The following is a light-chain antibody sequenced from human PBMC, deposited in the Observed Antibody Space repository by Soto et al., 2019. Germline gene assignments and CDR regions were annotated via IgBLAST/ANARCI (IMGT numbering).Light chain of an antibody. V-gene: IGKV3-20*01. Sequence: EVVMTQSPATLSVSPGERATLSCRASQSVSSNLAWYQQKPGQTPRLLIYGASSRATGIPDRFSGSGSVTDFTLTISRLEPEDFAVYYCQHYGSSPPITFGQGTRLEIK. J-gene: IGKJ5*01. CDR1: QSVSSN. CDR2: GAS. CDR3: QHYGSSPPIT.